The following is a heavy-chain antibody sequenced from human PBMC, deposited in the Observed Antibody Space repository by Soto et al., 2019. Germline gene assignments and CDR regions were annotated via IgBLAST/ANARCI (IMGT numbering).Heavy chain of an antibody. CDR1: GFTFSSYW. CDR2: IKQDGSEK. D-gene: IGHD4-17*01. V-gene: IGHV3-7*01. CDR3: AAPAWGYGGNLDY. J-gene: IGHJ4*02. Sequence: GGSLRLSCAASGFTFSSYWMSWVRQAPGKGLEWVANIKQDGSEKYYVDSVKGRFTISRDNAKNSLYLQMNSLRAEDTAVYYCAAPAWGYGGNLDYWGQGTLVTVSS.